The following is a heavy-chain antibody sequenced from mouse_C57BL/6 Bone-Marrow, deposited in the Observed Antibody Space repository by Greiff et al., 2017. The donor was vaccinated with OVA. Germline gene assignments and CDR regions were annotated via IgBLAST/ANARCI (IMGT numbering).Heavy chain of an antibody. J-gene: IGHJ2*01. D-gene: IGHD3-2*02. CDR1: GYAFSSYW. CDR3: ARSQLRLRNYFDY. Sequence: QVHVKQSGAELVKPGASVKISCKASGYAFSSYWMNWVKQRPGKGLEWIGQIYPGDGDTNYNGKFKGKATLTADKSSSTAYMQLSSLTSEDSAVYFCARSQLRLRNYFDYWGQGTTLTVSS. V-gene: IGHV1-80*01. CDR2: IYPGDGDT.